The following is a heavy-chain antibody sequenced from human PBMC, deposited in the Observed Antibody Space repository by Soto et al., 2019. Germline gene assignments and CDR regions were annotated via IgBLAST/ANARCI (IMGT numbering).Heavy chain of an antibody. Sequence: AGGSLRLSCAASGFTFSSYAMSWVRQAPGKGLEWVSAISGSGGSTYYADSVKGRFTISRDNSKNTLYLQMNSLRAEDTAVYYCAKDVYSGYDFRNYFDYWGQGTLVTVSS. CDR2: ISGSGGST. D-gene: IGHD5-12*01. CDR1: GFTFSSYA. V-gene: IGHV3-23*01. J-gene: IGHJ4*02. CDR3: AKDVYSGYDFRNYFDY.